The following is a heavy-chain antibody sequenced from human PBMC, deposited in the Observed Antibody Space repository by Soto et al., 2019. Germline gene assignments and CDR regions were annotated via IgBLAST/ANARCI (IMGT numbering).Heavy chain of an antibody. V-gene: IGHV3-48*03. J-gene: IGHJ4*02. D-gene: IGHD2-2*01. Sequence: PGGLMRLPCAASGFNFRSYEMNWIREDPGKTLEWVSYISGAGDSSYYADSVKSRFTISRDNAKNSLYLQMNSLRVEDTAVYYCARVYCSTTTCHVQAFDSWGQGTLVTVSS. CDR3: ARVYCSTTTCHVQAFDS. CDR1: GFNFRSYE. CDR2: ISGAGDSS.